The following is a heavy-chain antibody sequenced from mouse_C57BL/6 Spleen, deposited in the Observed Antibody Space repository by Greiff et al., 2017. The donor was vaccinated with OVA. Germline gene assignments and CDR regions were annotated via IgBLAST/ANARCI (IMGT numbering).Heavy chain of an antibody. Sequence: QVQLQQSGAELMKPGASVKLSCKATGYTFTGYWIEWVKQRPGHGLEWIGEILPGSGSTNYTEKFKGKATFTADTSSNTAYMQLSSLTTEDSAIYYCARNYGSFAYWGQGTLVTVSA. D-gene: IGHD1-1*01. CDR2: ILPGSGST. V-gene: IGHV1-9*01. CDR3: ARNYGSFAY. J-gene: IGHJ3*01. CDR1: GYTFTGYW.